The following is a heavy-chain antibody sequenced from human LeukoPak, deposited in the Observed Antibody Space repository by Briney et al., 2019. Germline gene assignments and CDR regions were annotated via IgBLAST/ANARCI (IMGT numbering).Heavy chain of an antibody. D-gene: IGHD6-19*01. CDR3: AAAVATYYYYGMDV. J-gene: IGHJ6*02. Sequence: PGGSLRLSCAASGFTFSSYAMSWVRQAPGKGLERVSAIAASGDSTYYADSVRGRFTISRDNSKNSLYLQMNSLRTEDTALYYCAAAVATYYYYGMDVWGQGTTVTVSS. CDR1: GFTFSSYA. V-gene: IGHV3-23*01. CDR2: IAASGDST.